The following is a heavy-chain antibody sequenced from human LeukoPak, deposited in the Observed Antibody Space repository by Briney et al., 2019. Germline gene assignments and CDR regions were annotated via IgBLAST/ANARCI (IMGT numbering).Heavy chain of an antibody. J-gene: IGHJ4*02. V-gene: IGHV3-23*01. CDR1: GFTFSSYA. D-gene: IGHD2-15*01. Sequence: PGGSLRLSCAASGFTFSSYAMSWVRQAPGKGLEWVSAISGSGGSTYYADSVKGRFTISRDNSKNTLYLQMNSLRAEDTAVYYCAKGVGLGDIVVVVAATERGTFDYWGQGTLVTVSS. CDR2: ISGSGGST. CDR3: AKGVGLGDIVVVVAATERGTFDY.